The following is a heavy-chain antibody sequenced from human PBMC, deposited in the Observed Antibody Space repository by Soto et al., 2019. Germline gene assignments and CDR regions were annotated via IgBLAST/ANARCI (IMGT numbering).Heavy chain of an antibody. J-gene: IGHJ4*02. Sequence: QVQLLESGGGVVQPGRSLRLSCAASGFTFSNSGMHWVRQAPGKGLEWVALVSFDGTDKYYADSVKGRFTISRDNFKNPLYLQMNSLRGEATAVYYCARTLGGDSTGAVDCWGPGMLVTVSS. V-gene: IGHV3-30*03. CDR1: GFTFSNSG. CDR3: ARTLGGDSTGAVDC. D-gene: IGHD2-21*02. CDR2: VSFDGTDK.